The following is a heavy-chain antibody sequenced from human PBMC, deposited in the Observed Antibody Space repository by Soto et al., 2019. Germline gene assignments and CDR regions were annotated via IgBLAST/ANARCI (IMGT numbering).Heavy chain of an antibody. CDR3: ARHKQYDWDDFWSGYYMRGLGKGCGMDV. Sequence: PSETLSLTCTVSGGSISSSSYYWGWIRQPPGKGLEWIGSIYYSGSTYYNPSLKSRVTISVDTSKNQFSLKLSSVTAADTAVYYCARHKQYDWDDFWSGYYMRGLGKGCGMDVWGQGTTVTVSS. CDR2: IYYSGST. V-gene: IGHV4-39*01. J-gene: IGHJ6*02. D-gene: IGHD3-3*01. CDR1: GGSISSSSYY.